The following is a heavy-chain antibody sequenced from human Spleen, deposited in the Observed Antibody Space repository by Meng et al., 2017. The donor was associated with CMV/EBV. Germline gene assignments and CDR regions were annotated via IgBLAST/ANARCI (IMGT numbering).Heavy chain of an antibody. CDR3: ARDFGSGCDY. Sequence: ASVKVSCKASGYTFSSYGISWVRQAPGQGLEWMGWIGGYDGRTNYGQKFRGRVTMTKDTSTSTAYMELRSLGSDDTAVYYCARDFGSGCDYWGQGTLVTVSS. D-gene: IGHD3-3*01. CDR1: GYTFSSYG. CDR2: IGGYDGRT. J-gene: IGHJ4*02. V-gene: IGHV1-18*01.